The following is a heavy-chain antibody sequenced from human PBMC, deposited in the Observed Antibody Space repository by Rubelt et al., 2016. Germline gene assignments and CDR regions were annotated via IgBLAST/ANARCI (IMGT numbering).Heavy chain of an antibody. D-gene: IGHD4-17*01. J-gene: IGHJ4*02. CDR2: IIPIFGTA. Sequence: QVQLVQSGAEVKKPGSSVKVSCKASGGTFSSYAISWVRQAPGQGLEWLGGIIPIFGTANYEKKFQGRVTITADESTSTAYMELSSLRSEDTAVYYCARKSYGDTGYYFDYWGQGTLVTVSS. V-gene: IGHV1-69*12. CDR1: GGTFSSYA. CDR3: ARKSYGDTGYYFDY.